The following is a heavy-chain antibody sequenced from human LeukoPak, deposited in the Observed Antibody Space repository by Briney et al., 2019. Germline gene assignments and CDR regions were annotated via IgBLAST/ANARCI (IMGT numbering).Heavy chain of an antibody. CDR2: MNPNSGNT. V-gene: IGHV1-8*01. CDR3: ARDAIAEAAPIYYYYGMDV. CDR1: GYTFTSYD. J-gene: IGHJ6*02. D-gene: IGHD6-19*01. Sequence: ASVKVSCKASGYTFTSYDINWVRQATGQGLEWMGWMNPNSGNTGYAQKFQGRVTMTRNTSISTAYMELSSLRSEDTAVYYCARDAIAEAAPIYYYYGMDVWGQGTTVTVSS.